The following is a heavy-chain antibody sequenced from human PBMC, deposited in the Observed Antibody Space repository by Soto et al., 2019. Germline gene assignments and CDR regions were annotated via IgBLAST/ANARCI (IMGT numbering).Heavy chain of an antibody. D-gene: IGHD6-13*01. Sequence: QVQLVQSGAEVKKPGSSVKVSCKASGGTFSSYAISWVRQAPGQGLEWRGGIIPIFGTANYPQKFEGRATIXXDXSXXRGYMELSRLRSADTAVHYCACEGISAAGNRGIAYWGQGALVTVFS. CDR1: GGTFSSYA. V-gene: IGHV1-69*12. J-gene: IGHJ4*02. CDR2: IIPIFGTA. CDR3: ACEGISAAGNRGIAY.